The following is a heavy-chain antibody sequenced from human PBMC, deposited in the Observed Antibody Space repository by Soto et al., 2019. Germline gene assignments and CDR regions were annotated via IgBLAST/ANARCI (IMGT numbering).Heavy chain of an antibody. V-gene: IGHV4-39*01. CDR1: GGSISSSSYY. Sequence: SETLSLTCIVSGGSISSSSYYLGRILHPPGKGLEWIGSIYYRWSTYYNPSLKSRVTISVDTSKNQFSLKLSSVTAADTAVYFCARSGIDDYVWGSYRPDPAYWGQGTMVTVSS. J-gene: IGHJ4*02. D-gene: IGHD3-16*02. CDR2: IYYRWST. CDR3: ARSGIDDYVWGSYRPDPAY.